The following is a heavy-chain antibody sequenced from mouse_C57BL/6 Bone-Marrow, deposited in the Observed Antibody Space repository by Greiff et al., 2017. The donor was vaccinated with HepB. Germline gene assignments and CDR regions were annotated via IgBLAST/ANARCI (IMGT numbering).Heavy chain of an antibody. J-gene: IGHJ3*01. CDR2: IRSKSNNYAT. Sequence: EVKLEESGGGLVQPKGSLKLSCAASGFSFNTYAMNWVRQAPGKGLEWVARIRSKSNNYATYYADSVKDRFTISRDDSASMLYLQMNNLKTEDTAMYYCVRPLITTESFAYWGQGTLVTVSA. CDR1: GFSFNTYA. V-gene: IGHV10-1*01. D-gene: IGHD1-1*01. CDR3: VRPLITTESFAY.